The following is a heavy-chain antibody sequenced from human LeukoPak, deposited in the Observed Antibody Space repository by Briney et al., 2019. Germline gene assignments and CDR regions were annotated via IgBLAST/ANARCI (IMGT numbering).Heavy chain of an antibody. Sequence: HPGGSLRLSCAASGLTFSSYEMNWVRQAPGKGLEWVSYISSSGTTIYYADSVKGRFTISRDNAKNSLYLQMNSLRAEDTAVYYCARRYCSSTSCLIDYWGQGTLVTVSS. V-gene: IGHV3-48*03. CDR1: GLTFSSYE. D-gene: IGHD2-2*01. CDR2: ISSSGTTI. CDR3: ARRYCSSTSCLIDY. J-gene: IGHJ4*02.